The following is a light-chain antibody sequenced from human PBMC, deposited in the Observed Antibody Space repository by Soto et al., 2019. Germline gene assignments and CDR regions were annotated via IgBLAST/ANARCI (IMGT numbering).Light chain of an antibody. V-gene: IGLV2-14*01. J-gene: IGLJ2*01. Sequence: QSALTQSASVSGSPGQSITISCTGTSSDVGGYNYVSWYQQHPGKAPKLMIYDVSNRPSGVSNRFSGSKSGNTASLTISGLQAEDEADYYCSSYTSSSTRVFGGGTNLTVL. CDR1: SSDVGGYNY. CDR3: SSYTSSSTRV. CDR2: DVS.